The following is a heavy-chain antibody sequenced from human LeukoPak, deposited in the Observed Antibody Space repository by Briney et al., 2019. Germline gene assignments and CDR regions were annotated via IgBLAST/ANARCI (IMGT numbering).Heavy chain of an antibody. J-gene: IGHJ6*03. CDR2: MYHSGNP. V-gene: IGHV4-38-2*02. CDR3: VSQLPHYMDV. D-gene: IGHD5/OR15-5a*01. CDR1: GYSITSGYY. Sequence: SETLSLTCNVSGYSITSGYYWGWIRQPPGKGLEWIGSMYHSGNPQYNPSLKSRVTISVDTSKNQVSLNLNSVNAADTAVYYCVSQLPHYMDVWGKGTTVTVSS.